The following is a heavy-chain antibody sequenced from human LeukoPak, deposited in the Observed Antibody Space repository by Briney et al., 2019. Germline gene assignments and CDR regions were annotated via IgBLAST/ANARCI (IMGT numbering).Heavy chain of an antibody. CDR3: ARGGSYLSAFDI. CDR1: GFTFSFYA. D-gene: IGHD1-26*01. V-gene: IGHV3-64*01. CDR2: ISSNGGST. J-gene: IGHJ3*02. Sequence: GGSLRLSCAASGFTFSFYAMHWVRQAPGKGLEYVSAISSNGGSTYYANSVKGRFTISRDNSKNTLYLQMGSLRAEDMAVYYCARGGSYLSAFDIWGQGTMVTVSS.